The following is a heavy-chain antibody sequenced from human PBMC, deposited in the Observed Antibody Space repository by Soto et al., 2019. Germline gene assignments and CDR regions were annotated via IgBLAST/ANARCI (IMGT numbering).Heavy chain of an antibody. CDR3: ARDTSTLDGASNTEYNDGCYS. J-gene: IGHJ3*02. V-gene: IGHV1-69*06. CDR2: IIPIFGTA. D-gene: IGHD1-1*01. Sequence: GASVKVSCKASGGTFSSYAISWVRQAPGQGLEWMGGIIPIFGTANYAQKFQGRVTITADKSTSTAYMELSSLSSEDTAVYYCARDTSTLDGASNTEYNDGCYSWGQETMF. CDR1: GGTFSSYA.